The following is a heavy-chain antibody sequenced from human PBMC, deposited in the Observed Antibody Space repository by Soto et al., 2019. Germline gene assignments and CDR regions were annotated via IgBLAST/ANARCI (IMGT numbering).Heavy chain of an antibody. D-gene: IGHD2-21*02. CDR1: GDSISSDY. CDR3: VTGGDGYRFDY. Sequence: PETLSLTCTVSGDSISSDYWSWIRQPPGRGLEWIGYIFYSGSTNYNPSLKSRVTMSVDRSKNHFSLKLTSVTAADTAVYYCVTGGDGYRFDYWGQGTLVTVSS. J-gene: IGHJ4*02. V-gene: IGHV4-59*01. CDR2: IFYSGST.